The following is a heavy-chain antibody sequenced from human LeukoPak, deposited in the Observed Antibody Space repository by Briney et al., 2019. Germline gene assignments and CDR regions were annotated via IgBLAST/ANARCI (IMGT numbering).Heavy chain of an antibody. CDR2: IRSKVYGGAP. J-gene: IGHJ4*02. V-gene: IGHV3-49*03. Sequence: GGSLRLSCSASGFTFADFTMSWFRQSPGQALEWVGFIRSKVYGGAPEHAASVAARFTISRDDSTSIAYLQMNSLQVEDTAVYYCARGSGRYVMVDWWGQGTLVTVSS. CDR1: GFTFADFT. CDR3: ARGSGRYVMVDW. D-gene: IGHD6-19*01.